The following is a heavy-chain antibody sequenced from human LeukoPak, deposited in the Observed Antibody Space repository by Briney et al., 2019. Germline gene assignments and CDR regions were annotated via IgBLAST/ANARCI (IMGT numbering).Heavy chain of an antibody. CDR2: IIPILGIA. Sequence: ASVKVSCKASGGTFSSYAISWVRQAPGQGLEWMGRIIPILGIANYAQKFQGRVTITADKSTSTAYMELSSLRSEDTAVYYCARDLWDISGIARNDYWGQGTLVTVSS. D-gene: IGHD2-15*01. CDR3: ARDLWDISGIARNDY. V-gene: IGHV1-69*04. CDR1: GGTFSSYA. J-gene: IGHJ4*02.